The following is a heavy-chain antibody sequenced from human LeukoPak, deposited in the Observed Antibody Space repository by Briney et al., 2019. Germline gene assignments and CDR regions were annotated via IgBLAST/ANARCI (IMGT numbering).Heavy chain of an antibody. Sequence: PSETLSLTCTVSGGSISSSSYYWGWIRQPPGKGLEWIGSIHYSGSTYYNPSLKSRVTISVDTSKNQFSLEPSSVTAADTAVYYCARRDFYYDSSGYYYDYWGQGTLVTVSS. V-gene: IGHV4-39*01. J-gene: IGHJ4*02. D-gene: IGHD3-22*01. CDR3: ARRDFYYDSSGYYYDY. CDR2: IHYSGST. CDR1: GGSISSSSYY.